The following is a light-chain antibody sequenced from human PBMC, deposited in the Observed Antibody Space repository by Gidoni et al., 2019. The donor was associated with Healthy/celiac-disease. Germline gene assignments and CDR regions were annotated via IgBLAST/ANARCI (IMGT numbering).Light chain of an antibody. V-gene: IGKV1-39*01. CDR3: QQSYRTPWT. Sequence: INMPKSPSSLSASVGDRVTITSRASQSISSYLNWYQQKPGKAPKLLIYAASSLQSGGPSRFRVRGSGTEFYRSNSSLQAEDVATYYCQQSYRTPWTFGQGTKVEIK. J-gene: IGKJ1*01. CDR2: AAS. CDR1: QSISSY.